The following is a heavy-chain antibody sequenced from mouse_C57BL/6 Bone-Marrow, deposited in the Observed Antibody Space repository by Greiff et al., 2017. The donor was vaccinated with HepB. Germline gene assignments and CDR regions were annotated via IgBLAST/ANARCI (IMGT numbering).Heavy chain of an antibody. CDR2: IDPENGDT. D-gene: IGHD2-3*01. CDR1: GFNIKDDY. J-gene: IGHJ3*01. CDR3: TTRWLLPAY. V-gene: IGHV14-4*01. Sequence: VQLKQSGAELVRPGASVKLSCTASGFNIKDDYVHWVKQRPEQGLEWIGWIDPENGDTEYASKFQGKATITADTSSNTAYLQLSSLTSEDTAVYYCTTRWLLPAYWGQGTLVTVSA.